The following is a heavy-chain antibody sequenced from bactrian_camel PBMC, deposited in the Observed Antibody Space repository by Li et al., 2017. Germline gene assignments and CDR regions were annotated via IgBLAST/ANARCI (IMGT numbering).Heavy chain of an antibody. CDR2: IYISGGSK. Sequence: HVQLVESGGGSVQAGGSLRLSCAASGITYNAFCMGWFRQSPGKDREGVAAIYISGGSKYYSDSVKGRFTISHDRSKNTMYLQMDNLKTEDTGVYYCAAEIRGCDWVPIWGQGTQVTVS. CDR3: AAEIRGCDWVPI. D-gene: IGHD3*01. J-gene: IGHJ4*01. V-gene: IGHV3S1*01. CDR1: GITYNAFC.